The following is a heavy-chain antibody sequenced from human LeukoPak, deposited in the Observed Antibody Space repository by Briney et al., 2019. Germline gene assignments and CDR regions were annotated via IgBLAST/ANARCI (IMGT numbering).Heavy chain of an antibody. CDR1: GYTFTSYG. J-gene: IGHJ6*02. Sequence: ASVKVSCKASGYTFTSYGISWVRQAPGQGLEWMGWISAYNGNTNYAQKLQGRVTMTTDTSTSTAYMELRSLRSDDTAVYYCARAGYCSSTSCYDYYYYGMDVWGRGTTVTVSS. CDR3: ARAGYCSSTSCYDYYYYGMDV. V-gene: IGHV1-18*01. CDR2: ISAYNGNT. D-gene: IGHD2-2*01.